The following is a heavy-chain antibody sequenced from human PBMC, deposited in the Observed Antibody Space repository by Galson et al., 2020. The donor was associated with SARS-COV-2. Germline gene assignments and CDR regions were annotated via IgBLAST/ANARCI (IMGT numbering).Heavy chain of an antibody. Sequence: ASVKVSCKASGYTFTSYGISWVRQAPGQGLEWMGWISAYNGNTNYAQKLQGRVTMTTDTSTSTAYMELRSLRSDDTAVYYCARAQTVLLWFGELSSNWFDPWGEGTLVTVSS. CDR1: GYTFTSYG. D-gene: IGHD3-10*01. J-gene: IGHJ5*02. V-gene: IGHV1-18*01. CDR3: ARAQTVLLWFGELSSNWFDP. CDR2: ISAYNGNT.